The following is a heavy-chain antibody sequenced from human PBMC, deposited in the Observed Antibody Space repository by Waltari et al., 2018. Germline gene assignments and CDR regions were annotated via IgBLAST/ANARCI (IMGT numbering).Heavy chain of an antibody. CDR1: GDSLFTTSVA. J-gene: IGHJ3*02. CDR2: TNYRSQWGN. V-gene: IGHV6-1*01. Sequence: QVQLQQSGPGLVKPSQTLSLTCAVSGDSLFTTSVAWNWIRQSPSRGLEWVGRTNYRSQWGNEYALSVKGRKTVNPETTKNHCSLQLESVTPDDTAVYYCARGKFTGFDIWGQGKMVTVSS. CDR3: ARGKFTGFDI.